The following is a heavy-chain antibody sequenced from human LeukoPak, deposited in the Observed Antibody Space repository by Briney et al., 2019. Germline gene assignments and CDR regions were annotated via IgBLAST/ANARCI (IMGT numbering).Heavy chain of an antibody. V-gene: IGHV3-74*01. J-gene: IGHJ4*02. Sequence: PGGSLRLSCAASGFTFSSYWMHWVRHAPGKGLVWVSRVISDGSGTLYADSVEGRFTISRDNAKNTLYLQMNSLRAEDTAVYYCTRSSAYSYGLSWGQGTLVTVSS. CDR2: VISDGSGT. CDR3: TRSSAYSYGLS. D-gene: IGHD5-18*01. CDR1: GFTFSSYW.